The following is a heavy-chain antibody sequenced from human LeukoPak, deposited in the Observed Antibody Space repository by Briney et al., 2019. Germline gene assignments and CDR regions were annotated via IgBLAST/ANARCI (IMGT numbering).Heavy chain of an antibody. CDR3: ARDGLPYYYVDY. CDR1: GGSISSGDYY. CDR2: IYYSGST. V-gene: IGHV4-30-4*01. D-gene: IGHD3-10*01. J-gene: IGHJ4*02. Sequence: SETLSLTCTVSGGSISSGDYYWSWIRQPPGKGLEWIGYIYYSGSTYYNPSLKSRVTISVDTSKNQFSLKLSSVTAADTAVYYCARDGLPYYYVDYWGQATLVTVSS.